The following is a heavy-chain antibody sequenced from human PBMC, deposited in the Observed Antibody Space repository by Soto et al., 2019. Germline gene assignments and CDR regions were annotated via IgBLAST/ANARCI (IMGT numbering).Heavy chain of an antibody. CDR3: ARDPGYDILTDKGFDP. CDR1: GYTFTGYY. D-gene: IGHD3-9*01. J-gene: IGHJ5*02. CDR2: INPNSGGT. V-gene: IGHV1-2*02. Sequence: QVQLVQSGAEVKKPGASVKVSCKASGYTFTGYYMHWVRQAPGQGLEWMGWINPNSGGTNYAQKFQGRVTMTRDTSISTAYMELSRLRSDDTAVYYCARDPGYDILTDKGFDPWGQGTLVTVSS.